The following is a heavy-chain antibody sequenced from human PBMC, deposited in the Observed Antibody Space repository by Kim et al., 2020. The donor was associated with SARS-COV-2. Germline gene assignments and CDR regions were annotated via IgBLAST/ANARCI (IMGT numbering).Heavy chain of an antibody. CDR1: GFTFSSYG. Sequence: GGSLRLSCAASGFTFSSYGMHWVRQAPGKGLEWVAVISYDGSNKYYADSVKGRFTISRDNSKNTLYLQMNSLRDEDTAVYYCAKDGGAHSGSYYGFFDYWGQGTLVTVSS. CDR2: ISYDGSNK. V-gene: IGHV3-30*18. J-gene: IGHJ4*02. CDR3: AKDGGAHSGSYYGFFDY. D-gene: IGHD1-26*01.